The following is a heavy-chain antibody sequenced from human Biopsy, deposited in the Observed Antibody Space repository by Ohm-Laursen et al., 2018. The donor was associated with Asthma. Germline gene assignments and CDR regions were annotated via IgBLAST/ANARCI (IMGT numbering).Heavy chain of an antibody. CDR1: GFTFSSYA. V-gene: IGHV3-15*04. CDR3: TTDFASGSRDSGRDV. J-gene: IGHJ6*02. CDR2: SESKIDGGTT. Sequence: GSLRLSCAASGFTFSSYAMSWVRQAPGKGLEWVGGSESKIDGGTTDFAAPVKGRFTISRDDSKNMLYLQMNSLKSEGTAVYYCTTDFASGSRDSGRDVWGQGTTVTVSS. D-gene: IGHD3-10*01.